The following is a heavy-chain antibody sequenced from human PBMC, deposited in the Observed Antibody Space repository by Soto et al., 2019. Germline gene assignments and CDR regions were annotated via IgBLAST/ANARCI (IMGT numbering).Heavy chain of an antibody. CDR1: GYSFTSYW. V-gene: IGHV5-51*01. Sequence: PGESLKISCKGSGYSFTSYWIGWVRQMPGKGLEWMGIIYPGDSDTRYSPSFQGQVTISADKSISTAYLQWSSLRASDTAMYYCARQRLWYSSSWYDAFDIWGQGTMVTVSS. J-gene: IGHJ3*02. CDR2: IYPGDSDT. D-gene: IGHD6-13*01. CDR3: ARQRLWYSSSWYDAFDI.